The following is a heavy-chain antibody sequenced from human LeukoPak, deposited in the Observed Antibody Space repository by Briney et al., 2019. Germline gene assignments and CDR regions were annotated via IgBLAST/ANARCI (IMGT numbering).Heavy chain of an antibody. CDR3: ARGPTYYDFWSGYGYFDY. D-gene: IGHD3-3*01. J-gene: IGHJ4*02. CDR1: GGSISSYY. Sequence: ASETLSLTCTVSGGSISSYYWSWIRQPPGKGLEWIGYIYYSGSTNYNPSLKSRVTISVDTSKNQFSLKLSSVTAADTAVYYCARGPTYYDFWSGYGYFDYWGQGTLVTVSS. CDR2: IYYSGST. V-gene: IGHV4-59*01.